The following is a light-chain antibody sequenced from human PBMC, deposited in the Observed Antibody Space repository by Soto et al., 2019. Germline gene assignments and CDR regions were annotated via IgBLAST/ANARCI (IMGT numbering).Light chain of an antibody. Sequence: QSALTQPASVSGSPGQSITISCTGTSSDVGSYNLVSWYQQHPGKAPKLMIYEVTKRPSGVSNRFSGSKSGNTASLTISGLQAEDKADYYCSSYEGSSTSVVFGGGTKLTVL. CDR2: EVT. J-gene: IGLJ2*01. CDR3: SSYEGSSTSVV. CDR1: SSDVGSYNL. V-gene: IGLV2-23*02.